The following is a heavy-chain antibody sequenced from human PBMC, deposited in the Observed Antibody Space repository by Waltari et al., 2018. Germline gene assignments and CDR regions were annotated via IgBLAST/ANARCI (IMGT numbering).Heavy chain of an antibody. V-gene: IGHV4-39*01. Sequence: QLHLQESGPGLVKPSDTLSVTCSASDGSITSNRHSWAWIRQPPGKGLEWTATISYSGATYNNPSLKSRVTISVDTSKNQFSLKLSSVTAADTAVYYCATYIVASIGTAAFDVWGQGTMVTVSS. J-gene: IGHJ3*01. D-gene: IGHD2-21*01. CDR2: ISYSGAT. CDR1: DGSITSNRHS. CDR3: ATYIVASIGTAAFDV.